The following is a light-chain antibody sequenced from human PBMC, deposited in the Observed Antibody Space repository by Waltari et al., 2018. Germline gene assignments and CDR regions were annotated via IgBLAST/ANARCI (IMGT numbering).Light chain of an antibody. CDR3: AAWDDSLHGWV. V-gene: IGLV1-36*01. J-gene: IGLJ3*02. CDR2: YDD. CDR1: SSNIGKNT. Sequence: QSVLTQPPSVSEAPRQRVTISCSGSSSNIGKNTVDWYQQLPGKAPRLLIYYDDWWATGVSDRFAGSKSGTSASLAISGLQSDDEGDYYCAAWDDSLHGWVFGGGTKLTVL.